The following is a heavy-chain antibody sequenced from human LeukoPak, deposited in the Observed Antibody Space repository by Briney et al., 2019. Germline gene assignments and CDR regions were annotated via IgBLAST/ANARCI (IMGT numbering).Heavy chain of an antibody. J-gene: IGHJ3*02. V-gene: IGHV1-69*13. D-gene: IGHD5-24*01. Sequence: SVKVSCKASGGTFNIYAISWVRQAPGQGVEWMGGIIPIFGTANYAQKFQGRVTITADESTSTAYMELSSLRSEDTAVYYCARPREMATISAFDIWGQGTMVTVSS. CDR3: ARPREMATISAFDI. CDR2: IIPIFGTA. CDR1: GGTFNIYA.